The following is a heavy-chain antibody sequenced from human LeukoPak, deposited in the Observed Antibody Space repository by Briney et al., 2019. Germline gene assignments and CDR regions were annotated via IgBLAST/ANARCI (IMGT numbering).Heavy chain of an antibody. CDR2: IIPIFGTA. D-gene: IGHD5-24*01. CDR1: GGTFSSYA. CDR3: ARVRDPRLYYFDY. J-gene: IGHJ4*02. Sequence: AASVKVSCKASGGTFSSYAISWVRQAPGQGLEWMGGIIPIFGTANYAQKFQGRVTITADESTSTAYMELSSLRSEDTAVYYCARVRDPRLYYFDYWGQETLVTVSS. V-gene: IGHV1-69*13.